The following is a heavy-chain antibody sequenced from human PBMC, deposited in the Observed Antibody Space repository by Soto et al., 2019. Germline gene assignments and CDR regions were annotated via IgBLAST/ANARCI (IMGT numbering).Heavy chain of an antibody. D-gene: IGHD6-19*01. CDR3: ARGRQWLKPHAFDI. CDR2: IGTAGDT. Sequence: GGSLRLSCAASGFTFSSYDMHWVRQATGKGLEWVSAIGTAGDTYYPGSVRGRFTISRENAKNSLYLQMNSLRAGDTAVYYCARGRQWLKPHAFDIWGQGTMVTVSS. CDR1: GFTFSSYD. J-gene: IGHJ3*02. V-gene: IGHV3-13*01.